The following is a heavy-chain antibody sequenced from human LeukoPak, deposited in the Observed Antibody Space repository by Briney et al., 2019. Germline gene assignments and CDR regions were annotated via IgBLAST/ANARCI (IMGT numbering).Heavy chain of an antibody. V-gene: IGHV3-30-3*01. CDR1: GFTFSSYA. J-gene: IGHJ6*02. CDR3: ARDLPRSNIVVVPAAGYYGMDV. CDR2: ISYDGSNK. D-gene: IGHD2-2*01. Sequence: GGSLRLSCAASGFTFSSYAMHWVRQAPGKGLGWVAVISYDGSNKYYADSVKGRFTISRDNSKNTLYLQMNSLRAEDTAVYYCARDLPRSNIVVVPAAGYYGMDVWGQGTTVTVSS.